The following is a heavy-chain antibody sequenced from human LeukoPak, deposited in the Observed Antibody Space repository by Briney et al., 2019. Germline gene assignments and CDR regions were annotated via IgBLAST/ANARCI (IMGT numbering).Heavy chain of an antibody. Sequence: SVKVSCKASGGTFSSYAISWVRQAPGQGLEWMGRIIPILGIANYAQKFQGRVTITADKSTSTAYTELSSLRSEDTAVYYCARENSGYSGYDSPGPYSSGWYYFDYWGQGTLVTVSS. CDR3: ARENSGYSGYDSPGPYSSGWYYFDY. J-gene: IGHJ4*02. CDR1: GGTFSSYA. D-gene: IGHD5-12*01. CDR2: IIPILGIA. V-gene: IGHV1-69*04.